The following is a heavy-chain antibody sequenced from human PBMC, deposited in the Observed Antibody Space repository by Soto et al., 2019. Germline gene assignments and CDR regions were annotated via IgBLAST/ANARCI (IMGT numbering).Heavy chain of an antibody. J-gene: IGHJ5*02. D-gene: IGHD6-13*01. V-gene: IGHV4-34*01. CDR3: ARGIAEAGTLWFDP. CDR1: GGSFSGYY. Sequence: SETLSLTCAVYGGSFSGYYWSWIRQPPGKGLEWIGEINHSGSTNYNPSLKSRVTISVDTSKNQFSLKLSSVTAADTAVYYCARGIAEAGTLWFDPWGQGTLVTVSS. CDR2: INHSGST.